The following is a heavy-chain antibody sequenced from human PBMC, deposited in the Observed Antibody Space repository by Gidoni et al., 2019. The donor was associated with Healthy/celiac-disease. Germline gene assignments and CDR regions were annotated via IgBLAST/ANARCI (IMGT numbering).Heavy chain of an antibody. CDR2: IKQDGSEK. V-gene: IGHV3-7*03. CDR1: GFTFSSYW. Sequence: EVQLVESGGGLVQPGGSLRLPCAAPGFTFSSYWMSWVRQAPGKGLEWVANIKQDGSEKYYVDSVKGRFTISRDNAKNSLYLQMNSLRAEDTAVYYCARDLDGGNRGYWGQGTLVTVSS. D-gene: IGHD2-15*01. CDR3: ARDLDGGNRGY. J-gene: IGHJ4*02.